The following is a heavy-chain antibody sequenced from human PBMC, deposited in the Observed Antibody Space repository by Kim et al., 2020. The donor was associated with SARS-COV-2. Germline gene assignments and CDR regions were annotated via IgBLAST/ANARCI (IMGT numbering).Heavy chain of an antibody. J-gene: IGHJ4*02. Sequence: GGSQRLSCAASGFNFNDYWMSWVRQLPGKGLEWVANINKDGSGKYYMDSVKGRITISRDNAKNSLFLQMNNLRAEDTAVYYCVRSIDYWGQGTLVTVSS. V-gene: IGHV3-7*01. CDR2: INKDGSGK. CDR1: GFNFNDYW. CDR3: VRSIDY.